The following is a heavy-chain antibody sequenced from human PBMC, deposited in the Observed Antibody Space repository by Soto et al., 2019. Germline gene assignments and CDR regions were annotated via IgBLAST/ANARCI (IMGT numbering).Heavy chain of an antibody. CDR2: IDPSDSYT. CDR1: GCSFTSYW. V-gene: IGHV5-10-1*01. Sequence: GESLKISCKGSGCSFTSYWISWVRQMHGKGLEWMGRIDPSDSYTNYSPSFQGHVTISADKSISTAYLQWSSLKASDTAMYYCARQGCSSTSCYLDNWFDPWGQGTLVTVSS. J-gene: IGHJ5*02. CDR3: ARQGCSSTSCYLDNWFDP. D-gene: IGHD2-2*01.